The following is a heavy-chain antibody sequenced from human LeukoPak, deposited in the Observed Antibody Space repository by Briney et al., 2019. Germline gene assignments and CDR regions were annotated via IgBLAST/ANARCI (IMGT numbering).Heavy chain of an antibody. CDR1: GFTFRNFG. CDR3: ARERSGLKYFDL. Sequence: GGSLRLSCAASGFTFRNFGMHWVRQAPGKGLEWVAVIWYDGSDEKYADSVKGRFTISRDNSKNTLYLQMNNLRPDDTALYYCARERSGLKYFDLWGQGTLVTVSS. J-gene: IGHJ4*02. V-gene: IGHV3-33*01. D-gene: IGHD3-10*01. CDR2: IWYDGSDE.